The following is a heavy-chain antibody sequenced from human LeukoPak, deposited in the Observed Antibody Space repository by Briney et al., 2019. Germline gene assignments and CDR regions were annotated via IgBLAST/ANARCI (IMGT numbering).Heavy chain of an antibody. Sequence: ASVKVSCKASGYTFTSYYIHWVRQAPGQGLGWMGIINPSGGSITYAQKLQGRVTMARDTSTSTVYMELSSLRSDDTAMYYCVRNSGSGFDYWGQGTLVTVSS. D-gene: IGHD1-26*01. CDR1: GYTFTSYY. V-gene: IGHV1-46*04. CDR3: VRNSGSGFDY. CDR2: INPSGGSI. J-gene: IGHJ4*02.